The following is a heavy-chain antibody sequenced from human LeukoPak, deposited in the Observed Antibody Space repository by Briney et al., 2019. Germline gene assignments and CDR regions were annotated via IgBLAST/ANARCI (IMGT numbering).Heavy chain of an antibody. CDR3: ARALRYFDWLLSGGHFDY. V-gene: IGHV4-39*01. Sequence: PGGSLRLSCAASGFTFDDYGMSWIRQPPGKGLEWIGSIYYSGSTYYNPSLKSRVTISVDTSKNQFSLKLSSVTAADTAVYYCARALRYFDWLLSGGHFDYWGQGTLVTVSS. CDR2: IYYSGST. J-gene: IGHJ4*02. CDR1: GFTFDDYG. D-gene: IGHD3-9*01.